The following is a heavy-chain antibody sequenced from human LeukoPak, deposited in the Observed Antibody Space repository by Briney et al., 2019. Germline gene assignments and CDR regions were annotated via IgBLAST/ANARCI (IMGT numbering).Heavy chain of an antibody. CDR1: GFTFSSYN. Sequence: PGGSLRLSCAASGFTFSSYNMNWVRQAPGKGLEWVSFISTSSSYIYYADSVKGRFTISRDNAKNTLYLQMKSLRAEDTAVYYCAKGWSNIVVVVAAVDYWGQGTLVTVSS. J-gene: IGHJ4*02. CDR3: AKGWSNIVVVVAAVDY. V-gene: IGHV3-21*01. CDR2: ISTSSSYI. D-gene: IGHD2-15*01.